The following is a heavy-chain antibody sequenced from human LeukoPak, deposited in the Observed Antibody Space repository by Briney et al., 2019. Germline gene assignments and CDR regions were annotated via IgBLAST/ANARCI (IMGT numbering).Heavy chain of an antibody. CDR2: ISSSSSYI. V-gene: IGHV3-21*01. Sequence: GGSLRLSCAASGFTFSSYSMNWVRQAPGKGLEWVSSISSSSSYIYYADSVKGRFTISRGNAKNSLYLQMNSLRAEDTAVYYCARVAEYYDFWSGYLDYWGQGTLVTVSS. J-gene: IGHJ4*02. D-gene: IGHD3-3*01. CDR1: GFTFSSYS. CDR3: ARVAEYYDFWSGYLDY.